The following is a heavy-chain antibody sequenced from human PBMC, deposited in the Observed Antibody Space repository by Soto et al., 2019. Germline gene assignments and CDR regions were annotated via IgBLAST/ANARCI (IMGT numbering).Heavy chain of an antibody. V-gene: IGHV3-21*02. Sequence: QLVESGGGLVKPGGSLRLSWVASGFPFSSFSLNWIRQAPGKGLEWVSSIGRVSTYIYYAHSVRGRFTVSRDNAKHSVYLQMNGLTAEDSGIYYCARVTGGSGSYHIELWGQGTLVTVSS. CDR2: IGRVSTYI. CDR1: GFPFSSFS. CDR3: ARVTGGSGSYHIEL. D-gene: IGHD3-10*01. J-gene: IGHJ4*02.